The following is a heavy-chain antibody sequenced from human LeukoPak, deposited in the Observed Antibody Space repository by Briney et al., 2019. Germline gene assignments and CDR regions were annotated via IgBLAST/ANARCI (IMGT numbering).Heavy chain of an antibody. J-gene: IGHJ4*02. Sequence: GGSLRLSFAASGFTFSSYSMNWVRQAPGKGLEWVSAISGSGVTTYYADSVKGRFTISRDNSKHTLYLQMNSLRAEDTAVYYCSKWKAIVLVPAARSPIDYWGQGTLVTVSS. CDR2: ISGSGVTT. V-gene: IGHV3-23*01. CDR3: SKWKAIVLVPAARSPIDY. CDR1: GFTFSSYS. D-gene: IGHD2-2*01.